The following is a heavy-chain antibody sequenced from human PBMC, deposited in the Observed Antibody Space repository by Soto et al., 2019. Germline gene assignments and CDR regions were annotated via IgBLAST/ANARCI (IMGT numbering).Heavy chain of an antibody. V-gene: IGHV3-23*01. CDR1: GFTFSSYA. Sequence: GGSLRLSCAASGFTFSSYAMSWVRQAPGQGLEWVSAISGSGGSTYYADSVKGRFTISRDNSKNTLYLQMNSLRAEDTAVYYCAKDPPYYYDFWSGYPLDVWGQGATVTVSS. J-gene: IGHJ6*02. CDR2: ISGSGGST. CDR3: AKDPPYYYDFWSGYPLDV. D-gene: IGHD3-3*01.